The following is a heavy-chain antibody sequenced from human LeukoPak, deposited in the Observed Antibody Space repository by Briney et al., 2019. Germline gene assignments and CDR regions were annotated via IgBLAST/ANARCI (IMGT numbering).Heavy chain of an antibody. CDR3: ATIAPGDLFDS. CDR1: GSTLTEFS. CDR2: FVPEDDET. V-gene: IGHV1-24*01. J-gene: IGHJ4*02. D-gene: IGHD7-27*01. Sequence: ASVKVSCKVSGSTLTEFSIHWVRQAPGKGLEWMGGFVPEDDETIYAQSFQGRVTMTEDISTDTAYMELSSPRSEDTAMYYCATIAPGDLFDSWGQGTLVTVSS.